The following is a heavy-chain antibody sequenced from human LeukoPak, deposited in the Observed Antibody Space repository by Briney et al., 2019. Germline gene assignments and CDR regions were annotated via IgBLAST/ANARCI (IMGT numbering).Heavy chain of an antibody. CDR3: ARRFNSVWYFDY. CDR1: GGSISSYY. Sequence: SETLSLTCTVSGGSISSYYWSWIRQPPGRGLEWIGYIYYSGSTNYNPSLKSRVTISVDTSKNQFSLRLNSVTAADTAVYFCARRFNSVWYFDYWGQGTLVTVSS. D-gene: IGHD6-19*01. CDR2: IYYSGST. J-gene: IGHJ4*02. V-gene: IGHV4-59*08.